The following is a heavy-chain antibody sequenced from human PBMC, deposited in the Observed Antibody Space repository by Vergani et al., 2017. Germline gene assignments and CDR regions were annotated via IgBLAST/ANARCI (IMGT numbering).Heavy chain of an antibody. CDR1: GGSISSSSYY. CDR2: IYYSGST. J-gene: IGHJ4*02. Sequence: QLQLQESGPGLVKPSETLSLTCTVSGGSISSSSYYWGWIRQPPGKGLEWIGSIYYSGSTYYNPSLKSRVTISVDTSKNQFSLKLSSVTAADTAVYYCARMGPLYYDSYGYFDYWGQGTLVTVSS. CDR3: ARMGPLYYDSYGYFDY. V-gene: IGHV4-39*01. D-gene: IGHD3-22*01.